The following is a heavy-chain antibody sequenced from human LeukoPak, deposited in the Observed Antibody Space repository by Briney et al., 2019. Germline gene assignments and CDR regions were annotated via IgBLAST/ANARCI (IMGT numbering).Heavy chain of an antibody. D-gene: IGHD1-1*01. V-gene: IGHV3-7*01. J-gene: IGHJ4*02. CDR1: GFTFSNYW. CDR3: ASGRQLAY. Sequence: GGSLRLSCAASGFTFSNYWMSWVRQASGKGLEWVANMKEDGSKKYYEDSVKGRFTISRDNAKTSLYLQMNSLRAEDTAIYYCASGRQLAYWGQGTLVTVSS. CDR2: MKEDGSKK.